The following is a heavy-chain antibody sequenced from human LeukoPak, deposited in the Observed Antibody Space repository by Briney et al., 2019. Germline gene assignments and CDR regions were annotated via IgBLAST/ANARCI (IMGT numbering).Heavy chain of an antibody. Sequence: GGSLRLSCAASGFTFSSYSMNWVRQAPGKGLEWVSSISSSGSYIYYADSVKGRFTISRDNAKNSLYLQMNSLRAEDTAVYYCARDRSAGGAFDIWGQGTMVTVSS. CDR2: ISSSGSYI. J-gene: IGHJ3*02. CDR3: ARDRSAGGAFDI. V-gene: IGHV3-21*01. CDR1: GFTFSSYS.